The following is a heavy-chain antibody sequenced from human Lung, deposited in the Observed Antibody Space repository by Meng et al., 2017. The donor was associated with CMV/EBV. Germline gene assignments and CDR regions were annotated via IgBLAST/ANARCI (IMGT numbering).Heavy chain of an antibody. CDR2: IRHDGTNK. CDR3: AKDLLLFGGANAYFDC. V-gene: IGHV3-30*02. Sequence: GGSXRLXCAASGFNFDYYGMHWVRQTPGKGLEWVAFIRHDGTNKFYGDSVKGRFTISRDNSKNTVYLQMDSLRPEETAIYYCAKDLLLFGGANAYFDCWGQGTXVNGAS. D-gene: IGHD3-16*01. CDR1: GFNFDYYG. J-gene: IGHJ4*02.